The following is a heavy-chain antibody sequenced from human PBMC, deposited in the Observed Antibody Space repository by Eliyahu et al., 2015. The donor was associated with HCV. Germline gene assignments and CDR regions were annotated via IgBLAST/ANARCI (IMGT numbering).Heavy chain of an antibody. CDR3: ASWPNRPMVRGPVHSGTRYGMDV. Sequence: QVQLQQWGAGLLKPSETLSLTCAVXGGXLSGYYXXWIRQPPGKGLEWXXEXNXSGSTNYNPSLKSRVTISVDTSKNQFSLKLSSVTAADTAVYYCASWPNRPMVRGPVHSGTRYGMDVWGQGTTVTVSS. J-gene: IGHJ6*02. CDR1: GGXLSGYY. D-gene: IGHD3-10*01. CDR2: XNXSGST. V-gene: IGHV4-34*01.